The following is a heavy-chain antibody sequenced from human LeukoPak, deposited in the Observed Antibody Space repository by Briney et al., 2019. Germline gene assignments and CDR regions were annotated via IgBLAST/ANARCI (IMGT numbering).Heavy chain of an antibody. V-gene: IGHV3-23*01. CDR3: AKLSYSRGGPFDI. D-gene: IGHD2-21*01. Sequence: GRSLRLSCAASGFTFSNYAMTWVRQAPGKGLEWVSTISDGGGTTSYADSVKGRFTISRDNSKNTLFLQMNSLRAEDTAVYSCAKLSYSRGGPFDIWGQGTMVTVSS. CDR2: ISDGGGTT. CDR1: GFTFSNYA. J-gene: IGHJ3*02.